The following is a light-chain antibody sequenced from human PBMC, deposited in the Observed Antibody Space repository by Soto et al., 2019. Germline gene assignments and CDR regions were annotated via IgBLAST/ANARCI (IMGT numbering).Light chain of an antibody. Sequence: QAVLTQPASVSGYPGQSITISCTGTSSDVGSYDLVSWYQHHPGKAPKLIIYEGTERPSGVSNRFSGSKSGNTASLTISGLQAEDEADYYCCSYAGLFGTGTKVTVL. CDR2: EGT. V-gene: IGLV2-23*01. J-gene: IGLJ1*01. CDR3: CSYAGL. CDR1: SSDVGSYDL.